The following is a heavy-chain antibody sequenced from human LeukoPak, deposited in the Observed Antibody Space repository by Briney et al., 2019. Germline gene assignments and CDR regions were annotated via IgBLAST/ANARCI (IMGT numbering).Heavy chain of an antibody. CDR2: INWNGGST. J-gene: IGHJ3*02. CDR1: GFTFDDYG. CDR3: ARVGVVPAAIPDGFDI. Sequence: GGSLRLSCAASGFTFDDYGMSWVRQAPGKGLEWVSGINWNGGSTGYADSVKGRFTISRDNSKNTLYLQMNSLTAEDTAVYYCARVGVVPAAIPDGFDIWGQGTMVTVSS. V-gene: IGHV3-20*04. D-gene: IGHD2-2*01.